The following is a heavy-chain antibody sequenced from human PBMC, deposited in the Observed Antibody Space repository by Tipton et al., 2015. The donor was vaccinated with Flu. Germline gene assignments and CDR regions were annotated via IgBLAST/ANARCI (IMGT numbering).Heavy chain of an antibody. Sequence: TLSLTCTVSSGSIRSTNYFCAWIRQPPGKRLELIGSIYPSGTPYYNPSLKSRVTISVDTSKGQFSLELRSVTAADTAVYYCARLSYYDVDLKNFYFDYWGQGALVTVSS. D-gene: IGHD3-10*02. V-gene: IGHV4-39*01. CDR2: IYPSGTP. J-gene: IGHJ4*02. CDR3: ARLSYYDVDLKNFYFDY. CDR1: SGSIRSTNYF.